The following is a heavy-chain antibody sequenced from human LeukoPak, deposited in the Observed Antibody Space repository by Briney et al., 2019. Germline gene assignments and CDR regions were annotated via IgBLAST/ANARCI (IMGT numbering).Heavy chain of an antibody. CDR1: GFTFSSYS. D-gene: IGHD4-11*01. Sequence: GGSLRLSCAASGFTFSSYSMNWVRQAPGKGLEWVSSISSSSSYIYYADSVKGRFTISRDNSKNTLYPQMNSLRAEDTAVYYCARAQRFDYSNYYFDYWGQGTLVTVSS. CDR2: ISSSSSYI. CDR3: ARAQRFDYSNYYFDY. V-gene: IGHV3-21*01. J-gene: IGHJ4*02.